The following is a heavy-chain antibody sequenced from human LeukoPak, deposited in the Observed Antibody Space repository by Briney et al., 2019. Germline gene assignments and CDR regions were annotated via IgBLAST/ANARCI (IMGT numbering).Heavy chain of an antibody. J-gene: IGHJ4*02. CDR1: GYTFTSYG. CDR3: AKDPVAYYYDSSDWVGYFDY. CDR2: ISAYNGNT. V-gene: IGHV1-18*01. Sequence: GASVKVSCKASGYTFTSYGISWVRQAPGQGLEGMGWISAYNGNTNYAQKLQGRVTMTTDTSTSTAYMELRSLRSDDTAVYYFAKDPVAYYYDSSDWVGYFDYWGQGTQVTVSS. D-gene: IGHD3-22*01.